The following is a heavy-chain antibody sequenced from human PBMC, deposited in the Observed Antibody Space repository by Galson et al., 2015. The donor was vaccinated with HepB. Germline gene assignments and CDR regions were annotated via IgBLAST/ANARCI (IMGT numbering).Heavy chain of an antibody. J-gene: IGHJ3*02. CDR1: GGTFSSYN. CDR3: ARDHLDYYYDTSGYGAMRDDDAFDI. Sequence: SVKVSCKASGGTFSSYNISWVRQAPGQGLEWMGGTIPIFGSANYAQKFQGRVTITADESTRTAYMDLSSLTSEDTAVYYCARDHLDYYYDTSGYGAMRDDDAFDIWGQGTMVTVSS. D-gene: IGHD3-22*01. V-gene: IGHV1-69*13. CDR2: TIPIFGSA.